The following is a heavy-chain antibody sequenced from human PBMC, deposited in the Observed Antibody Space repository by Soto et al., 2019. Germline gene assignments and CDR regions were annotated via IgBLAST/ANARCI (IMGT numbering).Heavy chain of an antibody. CDR1: GFSLTTDGVG. J-gene: IGHJ4*02. CDR3: AHSRNLITEDAQVGDFDY. Sequence: QITLKESGPTLVNPTQTLTLTCNFSGFSLTTDGVGVGWVRQPPGGALEWLSLIYWDDDERYSPSLKTRLTITKDPSKNQVDIIMTNMDPVDTATYYCAHSRNLITEDAQVGDFDYWGQGILVTVSS. V-gene: IGHV2-5*02. CDR2: IYWDDDE. D-gene: IGHD3-10*01.